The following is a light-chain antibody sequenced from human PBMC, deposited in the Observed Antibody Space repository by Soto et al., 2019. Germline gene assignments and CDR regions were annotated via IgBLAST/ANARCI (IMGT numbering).Light chain of an antibody. J-gene: IGKJ1*01. CDR1: QSVFSS. Sequence: EIVMTQSPATLSVSPGERATLSCRASQSVFSSLAWYQQKPGQAPRLLIYGASNRATGVLARFSGSGSGANFTLTISSLEPEDSAIYYCQQRSNWPWTFGQGTKVDI. CDR3: QQRSNWPWT. V-gene: IGKV3-11*01. CDR2: GAS.